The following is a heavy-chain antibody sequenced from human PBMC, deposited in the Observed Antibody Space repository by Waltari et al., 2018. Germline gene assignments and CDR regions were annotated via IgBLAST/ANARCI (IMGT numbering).Heavy chain of an antibody. J-gene: IGHJ3*02. Sequence: EVLLVESGGGLVQTGGSLRISCAASRCTCGNWWLNWVRQAPGKGLEWVANINQDGSEEYYVDSVKGRFTISRDNAKNSLYLEMKTLRAEDTAIYYCARTGARWLQFAAFDIWGQGTMVTVSS. D-gene: IGHD5-12*01. CDR1: RCTCGNWW. CDR3: ARTGARWLQFAAFDI. V-gene: IGHV3-7*01. CDR2: INQDGSEE.